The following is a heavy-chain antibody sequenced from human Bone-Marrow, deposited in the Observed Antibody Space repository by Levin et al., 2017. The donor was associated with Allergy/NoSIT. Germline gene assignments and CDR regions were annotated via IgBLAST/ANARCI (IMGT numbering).Heavy chain of an antibody. J-gene: IGHJ6*02. CDR3: ARDSEHYYYYGMDV. V-gene: IGHV3-48*03. Sequence: GGSLRLSCAASGFTFSSYEMNWVRQAPGKGLEWVSYISSSGSTIYYADSVKGRFTISRDNAKNSLYLQMNSLRAEDTAVYYCARDSEHYYYYGMDVWGQGTTVTVSS. CDR1: GFTFSSYE. CDR2: ISSSGSTI.